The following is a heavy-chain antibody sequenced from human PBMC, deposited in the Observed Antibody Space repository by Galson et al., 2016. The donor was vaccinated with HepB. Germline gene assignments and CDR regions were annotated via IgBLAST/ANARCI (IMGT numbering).Heavy chain of an antibody. J-gene: IGHJ4*02. CDR3: ARMNGDYVFDY. Sequence: VKPTQTLTLTCVFSGFSLTTSGMCVTWIRQAPGKALEWLAMIDWDGDKFYSTSLRTRLTISRDISKRQVVLSMTDVDPDDRGTYFCARMNGDYVFDYWGQGTPVIVSS. D-gene: IGHD4-17*01. CDR1: GFSLTTSGMC. CDR2: IDWDGDK. V-gene: IGHV2-70*13.